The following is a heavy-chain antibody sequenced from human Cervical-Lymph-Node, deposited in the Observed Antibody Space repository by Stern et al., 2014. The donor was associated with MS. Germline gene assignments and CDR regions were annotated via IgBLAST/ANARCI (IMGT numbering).Heavy chain of an antibody. J-gene: IGHJ4*02. CDR2: IFSGGST. V-gene: IGHV3-53*01. Sequence: VQLVESGGGLIQPGGSLRLSCAPSGFTVSSTYMSWVRQATGRGLEGVSIIFSGGSTAYAVSVQGRFTISRDNSRNTLYLQMNSLRAEDTAFYYCARVPPGYGSNSFFDYWGQGNLVTVSS. CDR3: ARVPPGYGSNSFFDY. CDR1: GFTVSSTY. D-gene: IGHD4-23*01.